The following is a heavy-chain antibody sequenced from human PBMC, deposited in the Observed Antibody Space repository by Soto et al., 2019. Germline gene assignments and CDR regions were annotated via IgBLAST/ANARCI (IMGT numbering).Heavy chain of an antibody. CDR2: INAGNGNT. D-gene: IGHD3-3*01. J-gene: IGHJ4*02. CDR1: GYTFTSYA. Sequence: ASVKVSCKASGYTFTSYAMHWVRQAPGQRLEWMGWINAGNGNTKYSQKFQGRVTITRDTSASTAYMELSSLRSEDTAVYYCARATGRDYDFWSGYYTEFDYWGQGPLVTVSS. V-gene: IGHV1-3*01. CDR3: ARATGRDYDFWSGYYTEFDY.